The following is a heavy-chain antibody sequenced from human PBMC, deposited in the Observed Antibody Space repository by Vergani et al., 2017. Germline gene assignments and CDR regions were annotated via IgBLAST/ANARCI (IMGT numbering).Heavy chain of an antibody. D-gene: IGHD3-22*01. Sequence: QVQLVQSGAEVKKPGASVKVSCKASGYTFTSYAMHWVRQAPGQRLEWMGWINPNSGGTNYAQKFQGRVTMTRDTSISTADMELSRLRSDDTAVYYCARATYYYDSSGYWSSSYYYGMDVWGQGTTVTVSS. CDR1: GYTFTSYA. CDR3: ARATYYYDSSGYWSSSYYYGMDV. J-gene: IGHJ6*02. CDR2: INPNSGGT. V-gene: IGHV1-2*02.